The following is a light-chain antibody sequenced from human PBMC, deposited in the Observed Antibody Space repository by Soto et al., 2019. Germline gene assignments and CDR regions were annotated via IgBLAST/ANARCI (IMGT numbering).Light chain of an antibody. Sequence: DIQMTQSPSTLSASVGARVTITCRASQYIHNYLAWYQQKPGEAPKLLIYEAANLESGVPSRFSGSGTGTEFTLTISSLQPDDFATYYCQQSNNYPWTFGQGTRVEI. J-gene: IGKJ1*01. CDR1: QYIHNY. V-gene: IGKV1-5*03. CDR3: QQSNNYPWT. CDR2: EAA.